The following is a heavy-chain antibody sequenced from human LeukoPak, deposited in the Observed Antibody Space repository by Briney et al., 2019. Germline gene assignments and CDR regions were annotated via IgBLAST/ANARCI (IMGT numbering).Heavy chain of an antibody. Sequence: SVKVSCKASGYTYTGYYMHWVRQAPGQGLEWMGGIIPIFGTANYAQKFQGRVTITADESTSTAYMELSSLRSEDTAVYYCARAARVTPLDYWGQGTLVTVSS. D-gene: IGHD1-14*01. CDR2: IIPIFGTA. J-gene: IGHJ4*02. CDR1: GYTYTGYY. V-gene: IGHV1-69*13. CDR3: ARAARVTPLDY.